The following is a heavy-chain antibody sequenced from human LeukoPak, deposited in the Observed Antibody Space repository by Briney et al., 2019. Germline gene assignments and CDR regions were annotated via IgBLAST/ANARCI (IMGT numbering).Heavy chain of an antibody. CDR2: VHYDGSKI. V-gene: IGHV3-30*02. J-gene: IGHJ6*03. CDR1: GFTFSSYG. Sequence: GGSLRLSCAASGFTFSSYGMHWVRQAPGKGLGWVAYVHYDGSKIYYTDSVKGRFTISRDNSKHTAYLQMSSLTTDDTGVYYCAKDQVPMDVWGKGTTVTVSS. CDR3: AKDQVPMDV.